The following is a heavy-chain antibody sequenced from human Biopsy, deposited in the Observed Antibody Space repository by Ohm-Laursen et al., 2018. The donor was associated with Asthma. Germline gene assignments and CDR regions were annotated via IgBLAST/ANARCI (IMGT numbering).Heavy chain of an antibody. CDR1: GFTFDDYA. Sequence: SLRLSCAASGFTFDDYAMHWVRQVPGKGLEWVSGVSWNSGSIDYADSVKGRFTISRDNAKNSLYLQMNSLRGADTALYYCVKDIRLQLWGFDSWGQGTLVTFS. J-gene: IGHJ4*02. CDR2: VSWNSGSI. D-gene: IGHD6-13*01. CDR3: VKDIRLQLWGFDS. V-gene: IGHV3-9*01.